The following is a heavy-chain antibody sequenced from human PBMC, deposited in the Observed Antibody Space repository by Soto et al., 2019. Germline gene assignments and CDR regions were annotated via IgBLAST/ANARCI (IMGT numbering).Heavy chain of an antibody. D-gene: IGHD3-3*01. Sequence: GASVKVSWKASRYTFTSYAMHWVRQAPGQRLEWMGWINAGNGNTKYSQKFQGRVTITRDTSASTAYMELSSLRSEDTAVYYCAREYYDFWSGYYTFYFDYWGQGTLVTVSS. J-gene: IGHJ4*02. V-gene: IGHV1-3*01. CDR1: RYTFTSYA. CDR3: AREYYDFWSGYYTFYFDY. CDR2: INAGNGNT.